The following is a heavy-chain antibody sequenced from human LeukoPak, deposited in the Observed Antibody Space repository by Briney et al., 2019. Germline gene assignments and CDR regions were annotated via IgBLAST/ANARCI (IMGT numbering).Heavy chain of an antibody. CDR2: ISSSSSYI. Sequence: GGSLRLSCAASGFTFSSYSMNWDRQAPGKGLEWVSSISSSSSYIYYADSVKGRFTISRDNAKNSLYLQMNSLRAEDTAVYYCARASSLYSYGPWWGQGTLVTVSS. CDR3: ARASSLYSYGPW. D-gene: IGHD5-18*01. J-gene: IGHJ4*02. V-gene: IGHV3-21*01. CDR1: GFTFSSYS.